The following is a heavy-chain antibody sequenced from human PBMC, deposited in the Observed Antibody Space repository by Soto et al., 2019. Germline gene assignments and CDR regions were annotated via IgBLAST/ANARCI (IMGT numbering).Heavy chain of an antibody. D-gene: IGHD6-13*01. Sequence: EVQLVESGGGLVKPGGSLRLSCAASGFSFSSYSMNWVRQAPGKGLEWVSSISSSSSYIYYADSVKGRFTISRDNAKNSLYLQMNSLRAEDTAVYYCARDSNGSSWSQLLYYYYMDVWGKGTTVTVSS. CDR1: GFSFSSYS. V-gene: IGHV3-21*01. CDR3: ARDSNGSSWSQLLYYYYMDV. CDR2: ISSSSSYI. J-gene: IGHJ6*03.